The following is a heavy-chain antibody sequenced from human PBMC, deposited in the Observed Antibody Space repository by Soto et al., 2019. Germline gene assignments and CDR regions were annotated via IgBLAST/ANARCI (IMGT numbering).Heavy chain of an antibody. Sequence: EVQLVESGGGLVQPGRSLRLSCAASGFTFDDYAMHWVRQAPGKGLEWVSGISWNSGSIGYADSVKGRFTISRDNAKNALYLQMNSLRAEDTALYYCAKDIYGWYDSSGYPDYWGHGTLVTVSS. CDR1: GFTFDDYA. CDR3: AKDIYGWYDSSGYPDY. V-gene: IGHV3-9*01. J-gene: IGHJ4*01. D-gene: IGHD3-22*01. CDR2: ISWNSGSI.